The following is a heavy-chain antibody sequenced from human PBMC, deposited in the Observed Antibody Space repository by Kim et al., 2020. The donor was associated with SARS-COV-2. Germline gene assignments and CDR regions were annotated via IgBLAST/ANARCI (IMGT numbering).Heavy chain of an antibody. Sequence: GTTDYAAPVKGRFTISRDDSKNTLYLQMNSLKTEDTAVYYCQTYYYGMDVWGQGTTVTVSS. CDR3: QTYYYGMDV. CDR2: GTT. V-gene: IGHV3-15*01. J-gene: IGHJ6*02.